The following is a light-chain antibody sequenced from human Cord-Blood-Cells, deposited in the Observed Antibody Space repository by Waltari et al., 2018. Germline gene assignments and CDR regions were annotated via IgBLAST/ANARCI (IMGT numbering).Light chain of an antibody. V-gene: IGKV4-1*01. Sequence: DIVMTQSPDSLAVSLGERATINCKSSQSVLYSSNTKNYLDWYQQKQGQPPKLLIFWASTRESGVPDRFSGSGSGTDFTLTISSLQAEDVAVYYCQQYYSTPRTFGQGTKVEIK. CDR2: WAS. J-gene: IGKJ1*01. CDR3: QQYYSTPRT. CDR1: QSVLYSSNTKNY.